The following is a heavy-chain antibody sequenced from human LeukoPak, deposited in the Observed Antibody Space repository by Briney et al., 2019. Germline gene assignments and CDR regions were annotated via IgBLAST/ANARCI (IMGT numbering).Heavy chain of an antibody. Sequence: SEPLSLTCAVYGGSFSGYYWSWIRQPPGKGLEWIGEINHSGSTNYNPSLKSRVTMSVDTSKNQFSLKLSSVTAADTAVYYCAREGSGWADYWGQGTLVTVSS. CDR1: GGSFSGYY. J-gene: IGHJ4*02. CDR2: INHSGST. D-gene: IGHD6-19*01. V-gene: IGHV4-34*01. CDR3: AREGSGWADY.